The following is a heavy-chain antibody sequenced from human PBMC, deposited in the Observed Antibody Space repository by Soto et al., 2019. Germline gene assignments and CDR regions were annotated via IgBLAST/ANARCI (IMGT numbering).Heavy chain of an antibody. CDR2: ISSSSSTI. V-gene: IGHV3-48*01. Sequence: GGSLRLSCAAPGFTFSSYSMNWVRQAPGKGLEWVSYISSSSSTIYYADSVKGRFTISRDNAKNSLYLQMNSLRAEDTAVYYCARGYYDSSGSYWVCDYWGQGTLVTVSS. CDR1: GFTFSSYS. D-gene: IGHD3-22*01. CDR3: ARGYYDSSGSYWVCDY. J-gene: IGHJ4*02.